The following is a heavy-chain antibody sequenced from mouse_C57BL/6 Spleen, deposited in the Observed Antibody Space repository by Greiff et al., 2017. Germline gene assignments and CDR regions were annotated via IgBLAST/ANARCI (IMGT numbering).Heavy chain of an antibody. Sequence: VQLQQSGPELVKPGASVKISCKASGYTFTDYYMNWVKQSHGKSLEWIGDINPNNCGTSYNQKFKGKATLTVDKSSSTAYMELRSLTSEDSAVYYCARYYYGSSYGNYFDYWGQGTTLTVSS. CDR3: ARYYYGSSYGNYFDY. V-gene: IGHV1-26*01. CDR2: INPNNCGT. D-gene: IGHD1-1*01. J-gene: IGHJ2*01. CDR1: GYTFTDYY.